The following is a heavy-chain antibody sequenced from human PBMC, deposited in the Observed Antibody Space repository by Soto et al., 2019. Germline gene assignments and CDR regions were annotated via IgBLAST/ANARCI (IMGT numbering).Heavy chain of an antibody. CDR1: GYTFTSYY. CDR2: INPSGGST. V-gene: IGHV1-46*01. Sequence: QVQLVQSGAEVKKPGASVKVSCKASGYTFTSYYMHWVRQAPGQGLEWMGIINPSGGSTSYAQKFQGRVTMARDTATSTVYMELSSLRSEDTAVYYCAREDDIAVAPDYWGQGTLVTVSS. D-gene: IGHD6-19*01. J-gene: IGHJ4*02. CDR3: AREDDIAVAPDY.